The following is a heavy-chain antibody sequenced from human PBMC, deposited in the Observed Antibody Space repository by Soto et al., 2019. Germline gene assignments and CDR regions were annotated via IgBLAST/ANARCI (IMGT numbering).Heavy chain of an antibody. V-gene: IGHV3-23*01. J-gene: IGHJ4*02. Sequence: EVQLLESGGGLVQPGGSLRLSCAASGFTFSSYAMSWVRQAPGKGLEWVSAISGSGGSTYYADSVKGRFTISRDNSKNTLYLQMNSLRAEDTAVYYCAKALLYYDSSGYYIYYFDYWGQGTLVTVSS. D-gene: IGHD3-22*01. CDR3: AKALLYYDSSGYYIYYFDY. CDR2: ISGSGGST. CDR1: GFTFSSYA.